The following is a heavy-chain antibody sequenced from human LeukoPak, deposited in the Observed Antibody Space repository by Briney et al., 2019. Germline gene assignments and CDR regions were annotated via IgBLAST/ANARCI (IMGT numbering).Heavy chain of an antibody. V-gene: IGHV3-9*01. CDR3: AKDTYYYDSSGQFDY. D-gene: IGHD3-22*01. CDR1: GFTFDDYA. J-gene: IGHJ4*02. CDR2: ISWNSGSI. Sequence: PGRSLRLSCAASGFTFDDYAMHWVRQAPGKGLEWVSGISWNSGSIGCADSVKGRFTISRDNAKNSLYLQMNSLRAEDTALYYCAKDTYYYDSSGQFDYWGQGTLVTVSS.